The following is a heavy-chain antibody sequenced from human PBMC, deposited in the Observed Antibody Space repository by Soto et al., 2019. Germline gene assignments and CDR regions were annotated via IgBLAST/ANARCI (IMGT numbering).Heavy chain of an antibody. CDR2: ISYSGIT. V-gene: IGHV4-59*01. D-gene: IGHD6-13*01. CDR3: ARGTSWQLPFDY. CDR1: SDSISSYY. Sequence: SETLSLTCTGSSDSISSYYCSWIRQPPWKRLEWIGYISYSGITDYNPSLKSRVTISGDTSKNQFSLKVSSVTAADTAVYYCARGTSWQLPFDYWGQGTLVTFCS. J-gene: IGHJ4*02.